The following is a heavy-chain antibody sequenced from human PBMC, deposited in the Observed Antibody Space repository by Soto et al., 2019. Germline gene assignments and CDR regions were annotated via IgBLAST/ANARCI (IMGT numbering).Heavy chain of an antibody. D-gene: IGHD3-9*01. CDR1: GYTFTSYD. CDR3: ARGPAYFDWSQHDAFVI. V-gene: IGHV1-8*01. J-gene: IGHJ3*02. Sequence: ASVKVSFKASGYTFTSYDINWVRQATGQGLERMGWMNPNSGNTGYAQKFQGRVTRTRNTSISTAYMELSSLRSEDTSVYFCARGPAYFDWSQHDAFVIWGKGTMVTVAS. CDR2: MNPNSGNT.